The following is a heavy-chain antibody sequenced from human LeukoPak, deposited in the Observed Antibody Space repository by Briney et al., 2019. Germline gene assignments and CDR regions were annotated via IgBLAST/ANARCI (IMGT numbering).Heavy chain of an antibody. CDR2: INHSGST. V-gene: IGHV4-34*01. CDR1: GGSFSGYY. CDR3: ARKVRNSGYRY. D-gene: IGHD5-12*01. J-gene: IGHJ4*02. Sequence: PSETLSLTCVVYGGSFSGYYWSWIRQPPGKGLEWIGEINHSGSTNYNPSLKSRVTISVDTSKNQFSLKLSSVTAADTAVYYCARKVRNSGYRYWGQGTLVTVSS.